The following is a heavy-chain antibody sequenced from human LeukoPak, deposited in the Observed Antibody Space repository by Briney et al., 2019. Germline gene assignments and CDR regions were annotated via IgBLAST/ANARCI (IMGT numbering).Heavy chain of an antibody. V-gene: IGHV3-53*01. CDR2: LYSGGST. Sequence: GGSLRLSSAASGFNVSSNYMSWVRQAPGKGLEWVSVLYSGGSTYYADSVKGRFTISRDNSKNTLYLQMNSLTAEDTAVYYCARDGYYGSGSFDYWGQGTLVTVSS. CDR3: ARDGYYGSGSFDY. J-gene: IGHJ4*02. CDR1: GFNVSSNY. D-gene: IGHD3-10*01.